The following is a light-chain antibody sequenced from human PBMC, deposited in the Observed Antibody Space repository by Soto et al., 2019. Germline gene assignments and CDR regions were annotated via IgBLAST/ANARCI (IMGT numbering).Light chain of an antibody. CDR2: GGS. CDR3: QQYNDWPRT. CDR1: QSVTSN. J-gene: IGKJ1*01. V-gene: IGKV3-15*01. Sequence: EIVMTQSPATLSVSPGERAILSCMASQSVTSNFAWYQQKPVAWYQQKPGQPPRLLIYGGSTRATGVPARFSGSGSGTEFTLTISSLQSEDFAVYYCQQYNDWPRTFGQGTKVEIK.